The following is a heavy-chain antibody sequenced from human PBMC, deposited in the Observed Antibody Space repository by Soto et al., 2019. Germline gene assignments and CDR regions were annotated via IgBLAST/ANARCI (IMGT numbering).Heavy chain of an antibody. CDR2: IYYSGST. Sequence: SETLSLTCTVSGGSISSYXXXXXRQPPGKGLEWIGEIYYSGSTNSYPSLKGRVTISVDTSKNQFSPKLSSVTAADTAVYYCARHSVNYGDHPWGQGTLVTVSS. D-gene: IGHD4-17*01. CDR1: GGSISSYX. J-gene: IGHJ4*02. CDR3: ARHSVNYGDHP. V-gene: IGHV4-59*08.